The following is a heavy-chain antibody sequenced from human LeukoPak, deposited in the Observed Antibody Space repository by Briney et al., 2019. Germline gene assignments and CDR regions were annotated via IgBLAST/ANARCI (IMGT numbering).Heavy chain of an antibody. CDR2: ISYDGSNK. Sequence: SCTASGYTFNTYDINWVRQAPGKGLEWVAVISYDGSNKYYADSVKGRFTISRDNSKNTLYLQMNSLGAEDTAVYYCARDLSTMIASSFDYWGQGTLVTVSS. CDR1: GYTFNTYD. D-gene: IGHD3-22*01. CDR3: ARDLSTMIASSFDY. V-gene: IGHV3-30-3*01. J-gene: IGHJ4*02.